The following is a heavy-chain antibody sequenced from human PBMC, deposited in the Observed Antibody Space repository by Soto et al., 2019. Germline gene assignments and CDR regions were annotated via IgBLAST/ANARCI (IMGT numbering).Heavy chain of an antibody. CDR2: ISGSGGST. CDR1: GFTFSSYA. Sequence: GGSLRLSCAASGFTFSSYAMSWVRQAPGKGLEWVSAISGSGGSTYYADSVKGRFTISRDNSKNTLYLQMNSLRAEDTAVYYCAKGLAVLRYFDWLSDDAFDIWGQGTMVT. CDR3: AKGLAVLRYFDWLSDDAFDI. J-gene: IGHJ3*02. D-gene: IGHD3-9*01. V-gene: IGHV3-23*01.